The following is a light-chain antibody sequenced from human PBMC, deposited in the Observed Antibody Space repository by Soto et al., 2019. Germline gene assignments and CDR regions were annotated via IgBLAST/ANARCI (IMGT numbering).Light chain of an antibody. CDR2: GAS. Sequence: EIVLTQSPGTLSLSPGERATLSCRASQSVSSSYLAWYQQKPGQAPRLLIYGASSRATGMPDRFSGSGSGTDFTLAIRRLEPEDFAVYYCQQYGRSSLTFGGGTKVEIK. CDR1: QSVSSSY. V-gene: IGKV3-20*01. J-gene: IGKJ4*01. CDR3: QQYGRSSLT.